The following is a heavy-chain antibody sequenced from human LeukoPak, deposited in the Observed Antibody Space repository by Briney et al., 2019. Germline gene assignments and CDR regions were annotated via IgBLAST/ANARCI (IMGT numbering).Heavy chain of an antibody. D-gene: IGHD3-16*01. J-gene: IGHJ5*02. Sequence: GGSLRLSCAASGFTFSRYAMGWVRQVPGKGPEWVSVLYSGGRTKYADSVKGRFTISRDNSKNTLFLQMNSLRVEDTAVYYCATGTFGGAWGQGTRVIVSS. V-gene: IGHV3-53*01. CDR1: GFTFSRYA. CDR2: LYSGGRT. CDR3: ATGTFGGA.